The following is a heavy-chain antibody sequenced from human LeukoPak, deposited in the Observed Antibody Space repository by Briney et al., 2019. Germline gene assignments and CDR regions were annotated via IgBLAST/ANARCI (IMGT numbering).Heavy chain of an antibody. CDR1: GFTVSSNY. CDR3: AREWSSGLNWFDP. D-gene: IGHD6-19*01. CDR2: IYSGGST. V-gene: IGHV3-66*01. Sequence: GGSLRLSCAASGFTVSSNYMGWVRQAPGKGLEWVSVIYSGGSTYYADSVKGRFTISRDNSKNTLYLQMNSLRAEDTAVYYCAREWSSGLNWFDPWGQGTLVTVSS. J-gene: IGHJ5*02.